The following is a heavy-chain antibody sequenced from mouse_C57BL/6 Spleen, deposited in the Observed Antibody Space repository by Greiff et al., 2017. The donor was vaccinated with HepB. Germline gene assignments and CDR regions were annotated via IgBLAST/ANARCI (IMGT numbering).Heavy chain of an antibody. D-gene: IGHD2-2*01. CDR3: ARGDYGYDRCYDFDY. V-gene: IGHV1-7*01. Sequence: QVQLKESGAELAKPGASVKLSCKASGYTFTSYWMHWVKQRPGQGLEWIGYINPSSGYTKYNQTFKDKATLTADKSSSTAYMQLSSLTYEDSAVYYGARGDYGYDRCYDFDYWGQGTTLTGSS. J-gene: IGHJ2*01. CDR1: GYTFTSYW. CDR2: INPSSGYT.